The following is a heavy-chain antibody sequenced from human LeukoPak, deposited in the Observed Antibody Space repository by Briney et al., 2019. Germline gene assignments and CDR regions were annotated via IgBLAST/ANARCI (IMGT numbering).Heavy chain of an antibody. V-gene: IGHV3-21*01. D-gene: IGHD3-22*01. CDR2: ISSSSNYI. CDR1: GFTLSSYS. Sequence: PGGSLRLSCAASGFTLSSYSMNWVRQAPGKGLEWVSSISSSSNYIYYADSVKGRFTISRDNAKNSLYLQMNSLRAEDTAVYFCARDLTSSYASSGYQHPPDYWGQGTLVTVSS. J-gene: IGHJ4*02. CDR3: ARDLTSSYASSGYQHPPDY.